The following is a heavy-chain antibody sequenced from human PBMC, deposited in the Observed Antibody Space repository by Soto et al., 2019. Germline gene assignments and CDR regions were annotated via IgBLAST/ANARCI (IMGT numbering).Heavy chain of an antibody. CDR3: ARHDVFFSGGSCYSECFVS. CDR2: IYYSGST. J-gene: IGHJ5*01. Sequence: PSETLSLACTVSGCSISRSSYYWGWIRQPPGKGLEWIGSIYYSGSTYYNPSLKSRVTISVDTSKNQFSLKLRSVTAADKAVYYCARHDVFFSGGSCYSECFVSWGQGTSVPVSS. CDR1: GCSISRSSYY. V-gene: IGHV4-39*01. D-gene: IGHD2-15*01.